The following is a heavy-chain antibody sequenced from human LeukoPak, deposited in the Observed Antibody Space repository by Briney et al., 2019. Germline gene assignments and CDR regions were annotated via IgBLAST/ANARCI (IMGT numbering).Heavy chain of an antibody. V-gene: IGHV3-48*01. J-gene: IGHJ3*02. CDR1: GFTFSSYS. Sequence: GGSLRLSCAASGFTFSSYSMNWVRQAPGKGLEWVSYISSSSSTIYYADSVKGGFTISRDNAKNSLYLQMNSLRAEDTAVYYCARVDTMIVVDLDAFDIWGQGTMVTVSS. CDR3: ARVDTMIVVDLDAFDI. CDR2: ISSSSSTI. D-gene: IGHD3-22*01.